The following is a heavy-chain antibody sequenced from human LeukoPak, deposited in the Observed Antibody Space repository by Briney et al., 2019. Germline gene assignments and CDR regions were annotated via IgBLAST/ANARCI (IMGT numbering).Heavy chain of an antibody. D-gene: IGHD7-27*01. CDR3: ARHRGDLLGIFDY. Sequence: SETLSLTCTVSGGSISSSSYYWGWIRQPPGKGLEWIGSIYYSGSTYYNPSLKSRVTISVDTSKNQFSLKLSSVTAADTAVYYGARHRGDLLGIFDYWGQGTLVTVSS. CDR1: GGSISSSSYY. V-gene: IGHV4-39*01. J-gene: IGHJ4*02. CDR2: IYYSGST.